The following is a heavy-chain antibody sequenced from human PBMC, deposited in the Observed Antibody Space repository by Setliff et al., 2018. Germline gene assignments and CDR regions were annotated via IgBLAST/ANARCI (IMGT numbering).Heavy chain of an antibody. V-gene: IGHV4-39*01. CDR2: ISYSGTP. Sequence: ETLSLTCTVSDDSFTSSRYYWGWIRQAPGSGLEWIGSISYSGTPYYNASVESRVTISIDTSRNQFSLELRSVTVADTATYYCVRPGGATVVARHFDYWGSGILVTV. D-gene: IGHD2-15*01. CDR1: DDSFTSSRYY. J-gene: IGHJ4*01. CDR3: VRPGGATVVARHFDY.